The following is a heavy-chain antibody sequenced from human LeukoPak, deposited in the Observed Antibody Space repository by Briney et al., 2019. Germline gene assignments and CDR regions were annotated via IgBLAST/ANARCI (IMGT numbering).Heavy chain of an antibody. Sequence: PGGSLGLSCAASGFTVSSNYMSWVRQAPGKGLEWVSVIYSGGSTYYADSVKGRFTISRDNSKNTLYLQMNSLRAEDTAVYYCARSLQVMVRGVMGLGYWGQGTLVTVSS. CDR3: ARSLQVMVRGVMGLGY. CDR2: IYSGGST. J-gene: IGHJ4*02. D-gene: IGHD3-10*01. CDR1: GFTVSSNY. V-gene: IGHV3-66*01.